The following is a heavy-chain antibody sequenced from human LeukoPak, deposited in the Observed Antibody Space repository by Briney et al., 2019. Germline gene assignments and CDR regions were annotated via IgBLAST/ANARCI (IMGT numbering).Heavy chain of an antibody. V-gene: IGHV5-51*01. CDR1: GYSFTSYW. CDR3: ARLDEGFYYDGTGYNF. D-gene: IGHD3-22*01. CDR2: IYPGDSDT. Sequence: GESLKISCKGSGYSFTSYWIAWVRRMPGKGLEWMGIIYPGDSDTRHSPSFQGQVTISADKSINTAYLQWSTLKASDTAMYYCARLDEGFYYDGTGYNFWGQGTLVTVST. J-gene: IGHJ4*02.